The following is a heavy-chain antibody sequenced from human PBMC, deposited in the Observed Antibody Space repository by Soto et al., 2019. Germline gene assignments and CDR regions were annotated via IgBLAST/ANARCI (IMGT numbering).Heavy chain of an antibody. Sequence: SETLSLTCTVSGGSISSRGYYWGWIRQPPGKGLEWIGTIYYSGSXXXXXXXXXXXXXXVXXXKNQFSLKLSSVTXADTAVYYCATSNWFDPWGQGTLVTVSS. J-gene: IGHJ5*02. V-gene: IGHV4-39*01. CDR3: ATSNWFDP. CDR2: IYYSGSX. CDR1: GGSISSRGYY.